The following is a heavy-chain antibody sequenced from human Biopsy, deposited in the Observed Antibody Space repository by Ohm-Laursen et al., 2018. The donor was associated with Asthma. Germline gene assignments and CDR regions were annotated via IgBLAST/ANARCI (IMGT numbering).Heavy chain of an antibody. Sequence: SLRLSCAASRFTYDMHWGRQAPAKGLEWGAFISYDGSSIYYEDSVKGRFTISRDNSKNTLSLQMNSLTAEDTAVYYCAKEGVAGTHIEDWGQGTLVTVPS. CDR2: ISYDGSSI. CDR1: RFTYD. CDR3: AKEGVAGTHIED. J-gene: IGHJ4*02. D-gene: IGHD6-19*01. V-gene: IGHV3-30*04.